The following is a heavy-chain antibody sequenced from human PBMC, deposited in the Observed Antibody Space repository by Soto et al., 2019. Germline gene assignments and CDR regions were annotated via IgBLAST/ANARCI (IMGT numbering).Heavy chain of an antibody. CDR1: GFTFSSYG. CDR2: VWYDGSNK. Sequence: SLRLSCAASGFTFSSYGMHWVRQAPGKGLEWVAVVWYDGSNKYYADSVKGRFTISRDNSKNTLYLQMNSLRAEDTAVYYCARDGPFFWSGYSYYFDYWGQGTLVTVSS. J-gene: IGHJ4*02. D-gene: IGHD3-3*01. CDR3: ARDGPFFWSGYSYYFDY. V-gene: IGHV3-33*01.